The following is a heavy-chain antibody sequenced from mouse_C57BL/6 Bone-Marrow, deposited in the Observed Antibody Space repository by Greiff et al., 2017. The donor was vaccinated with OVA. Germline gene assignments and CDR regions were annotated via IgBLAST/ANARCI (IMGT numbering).Heavy chain of an antibody. CDR3: ARWDYYGSSYGAMDY. D-gene: IGHD1-1*01. CDR1: GYSFTGYF. V-gene: IGHV1-20*01. Sequence: EVQLQQSGPELVKPGDSVKISCKASGYSFTGYFMNWVMQSHGKSLEWIGRINPYNGDTFYNQKFKGKATLTVDKSSSTAHMELRSLTSEDSAVYYGARWDYYGSSYGAMDYWGQGTSVTVSS. CDR2: INPYNGDT. J-gene: IGHJ4*01.